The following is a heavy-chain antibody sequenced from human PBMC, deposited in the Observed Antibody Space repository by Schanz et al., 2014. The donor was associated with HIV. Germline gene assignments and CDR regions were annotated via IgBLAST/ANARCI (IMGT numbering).Heavy chain of an antibody. CDR2: ISGSGGGT. J-gene: IGHJ4*02. D-gene: IGHD3-22*01. CDR3: AKPEYDSRGNSQSHFDY. CDR1: GFTFNNYA. V-gene: IGHV3-23*01. Sequence: VQLLESGGGLVQPGGSLRLSCAASGFTFNNYAMNWVRQTPGKGLEWVSAISGSGGGTYYADSVKGRFTISRDNSKNTLYLHMNSLGAEDTAVYYCAKPEYDSRGNSQSHFDYWGQGTLVTVSS.